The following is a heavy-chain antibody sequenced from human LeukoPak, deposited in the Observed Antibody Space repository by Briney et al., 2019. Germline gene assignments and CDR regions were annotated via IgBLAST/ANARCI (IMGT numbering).Heavy chain of an antibody. CDR1: GGSISSYY. Sequence: PSETLSLTCTVSGGSISSYYWSWIRQPPGKGLEWIGSIYYSGSTYYNPSLKSRVTISVDTSKNQFSLKLSSVTAADTAVYYCARDLPMPDSWFDPWGQGTLVTVSS. V-gene: IGHV4-59*12. CDR2: IYYSGST. J-gene: IGHJ5*02. D-gene: IGHD1-14*01. CDR3: ARDLPMPDSWFDP.